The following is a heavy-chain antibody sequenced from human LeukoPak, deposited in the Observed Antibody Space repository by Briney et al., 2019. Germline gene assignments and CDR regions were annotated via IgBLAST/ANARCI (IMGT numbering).Heavy chain of an antibody. J-gene: IGHJ6*03. D-gene: IGHD2/OR15-2a*01. V-gene: IGHV3-33*01. CDR3: ARAASYDYPMDV. CDR1: GFTFSSYG. Sequence: PGGSLRLSCAASGFTFSSYGMHWVRQAPGKGLEWVAVIWYDGSNKYYADSMKGRFTISRDNSKNTLYLQMNSLRAEDTAVYYCARAASYDYPMDVWGKGTTVTVSS. CDR2: IWYDGSNK.